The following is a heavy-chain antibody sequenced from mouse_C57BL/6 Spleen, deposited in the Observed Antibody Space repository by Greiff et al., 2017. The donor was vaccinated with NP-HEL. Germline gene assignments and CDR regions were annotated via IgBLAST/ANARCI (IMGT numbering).Heavy chain of an antibody. CDR2: IDPSDSYT. D-gene: IGHD1-1*02. J-gene: IGHJ2*01. V-gene: IGHV1-50*01. CDR1: GYTFTSYW. Sequence: QVQLQQPGAELVKPGASVKLSCKASGYTFTSYWMQWVKQRPGQGLEWSGEIDPSDSYTNYNQKFKGKATLTVDTSSSTAYMQLSSLTSEDSAVYYCARWYHWGQGTTLTVSS. CDR3: ARWYH.